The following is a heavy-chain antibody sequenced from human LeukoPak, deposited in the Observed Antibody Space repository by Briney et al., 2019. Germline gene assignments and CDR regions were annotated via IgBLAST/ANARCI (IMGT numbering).Heavy chain of an antibody. CDR1: GFTLSDYY. CDR2: ISSSGSTI. D-gene: IGHD5-12*01. Sequence: KPGGSLRLSCAASGFTLSDYYMSWIRQAPGKGLEWVSYISSSGSTIYYADSVRGRFTISRDNAKNSLYLQMNSLRAEDTAVYYCARDPGYSGYDFDYWGQGTLVTVSS. J-gene: IGHJ4*02. V-gene: IGHV3-11*04. CDR3: ARDPGYSGYDFDY.